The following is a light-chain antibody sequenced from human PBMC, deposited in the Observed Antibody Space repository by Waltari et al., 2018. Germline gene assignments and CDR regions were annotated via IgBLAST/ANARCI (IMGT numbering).Light chain of an antibody. CDR1: SNDVGCYNS. CDR3: SSQSSNNVVL. Sequence: QSALTQPASVSGSPGQSVTIFCTGTSNDVGCYNSVSWYQEHPGHAPRVIIYDVSDRPSGVYDRFSGTKSGNTASLTISGLQAEDEADYYCSSQSSNNVVLFGGGTKLTVL. CDR2: DVS. J-gene: IGLJ2*01. V-gene: IGLV2-14*03.